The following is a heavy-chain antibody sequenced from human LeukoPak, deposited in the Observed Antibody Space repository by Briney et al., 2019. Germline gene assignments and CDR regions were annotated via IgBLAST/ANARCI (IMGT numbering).Heavy chain of an antibody. J-gene: IGHJ2*01. CDR2: IYYSGST. Sequence: SETLSLTCTVSGGSISSHYWSWLRQPPGKGLEWIGYIYYSGSTNYNPSLTSRVTISLDTSKNQFSLKRTSVTAADTAVYYCARGPPIITVPGESYWYFELWGRGTLVTVSS. CDR1: GGSISSHY. D-gene: IGHD6-19*01. V-gene: IGHV4-59*11. CDR3: ARGPPIITVPGESYWYFEL.